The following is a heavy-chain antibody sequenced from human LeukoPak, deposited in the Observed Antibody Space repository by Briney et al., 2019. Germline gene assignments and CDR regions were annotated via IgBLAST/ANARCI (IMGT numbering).Heavy chain of an antibody. CDR1: GVSISSGSNY. CDR3: ARSDGYGLVGI. D-gene: IGHD3-10*01. V-gene: IGHV4-39*07. CDR2: IYSSGNT. Sequence: SETLSLTCSVSGVSISSGSNYWGWIRQPPGKTLEWIGSIYSSGNTYYNPSLKSRVIILIDTAKNHFSLNLSSVTAADAAVYYCARSDGYGLVGIWGQGTMVTVSS. J-gene: IGHJ3*02.